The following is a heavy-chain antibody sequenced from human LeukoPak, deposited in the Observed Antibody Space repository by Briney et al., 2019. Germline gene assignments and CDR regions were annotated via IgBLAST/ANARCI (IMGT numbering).Heavy chain of an antibody. Sequence: SETLSLTCAVYGGSFSGYYRSWIRQPPGKGLEWIGEINHSGSTNYNPSLKSRVTTSVDTSKNQFSLKLSSVTAADTAVYYCARARSWYGRFDYWGQGTLVTVSS. CDR1: GGSFSGYY. D-gene: IGHD6-13*01. J-gene: IGHJ4*02. CDR2: INHSGST. V-gene: IGHV4-34*01. CDR3: ARARSWYGRFDY.